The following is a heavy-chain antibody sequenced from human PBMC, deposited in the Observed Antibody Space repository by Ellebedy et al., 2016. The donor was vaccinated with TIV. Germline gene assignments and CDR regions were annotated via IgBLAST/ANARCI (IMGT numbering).Heavy chain of an antibody. Sequence: PGGSLRLSCAPSGFTFRSDAKRWVRQAPGKGLKLVSAISGSGGSTYYADSVKGRFTISRDNSKNTLYLQMNSLRAEDTAVYYCAKGPAAVAGCYWGQGTLVTVSS. D-gene: IGHD6-19*01. CDR3: AKGPAAVAGCY. J-gene: IGHJ4*02. CDR2: ISGSGGST. V-gene: IGHV3-23*01. CDR1: GFTFRSDA.